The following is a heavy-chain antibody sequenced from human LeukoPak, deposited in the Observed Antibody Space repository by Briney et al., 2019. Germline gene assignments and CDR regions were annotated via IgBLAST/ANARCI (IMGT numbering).Heavy chain of an antibody. D-gene: IGHD4-23*01. CDR1: GFTLSSYA. V-gene: IGHV3-23*01. CDR3: AKTETTVVMRNQPTRADAFDI. Sequence: GGSLRLSCAASGFTLSSYAMSWVRQAPGKGLEWVSAISGSGGSTYYADSVKGRFTISRDNSKNTLYLQMNSLRAEDTAVYYCAKTETTVVMRNQPTRADAFDIWGQGTMVTVSS. CDR2: ISGSGGST. J-gene: IGHJ3*02.